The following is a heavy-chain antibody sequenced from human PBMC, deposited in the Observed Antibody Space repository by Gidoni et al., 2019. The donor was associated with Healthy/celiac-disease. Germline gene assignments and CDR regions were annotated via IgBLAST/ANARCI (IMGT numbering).Heavy chain of an antibody. D-gene: IGHD1-26*01. Sequence: EVQLVESGGGLIQPGGSLRLSCAASGFSVSSNYMSWVRQAPGKGLEWVSVIYSGGSTYYADSVKGRFTISRDNSKNTLYLQMNSLRAEDTAVYYCAREVVGAVGYAFDIWGQGTMVTVSS. CDR2: IYSGGST. J-gene: IGHJ3*02. V-gene: IGHV3-53*01. CDR1: GFSVSSNY. CDR3: AREVVGAVGYAFDI.